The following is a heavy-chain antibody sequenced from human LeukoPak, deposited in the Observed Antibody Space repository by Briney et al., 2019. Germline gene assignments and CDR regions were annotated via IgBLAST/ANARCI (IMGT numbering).Heavy chain of an antibody. D-gene: IGHD5-12*01. J-gene: IGHJ5*02. V-gene: IGHV1-2*02. CDR1: GYTFPAYY. CDR3: ARACIVATIFVSPYDP. Sequence: GASVTVSCKASGYTFPAYYMHWVRQAPGQALEWLGWINPNSGSTNYAQKFQGRVTMTRDMSTSTVYMELSSLSSEDTAVYYCARACIVATIFVSPYDPWRQGTLVTVSA. CDR2: INPNSGST.